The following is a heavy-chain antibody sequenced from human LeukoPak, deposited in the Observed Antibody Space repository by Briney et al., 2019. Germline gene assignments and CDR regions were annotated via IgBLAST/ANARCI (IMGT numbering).Heavy chain of an antibody. Sequence: AGGSLRLSCAASGFTFSSYSMSWVRQAPGKGLEWVSSISSSSSYIYYADSVKGRFTISRDNAKNSLYLQMNSLRAEDTAVYYCARDRAFDCSSTSCYKGYLAYDFDYWGQETLVSASS. CDR2: ISSSSSYI. V-gene: IGHV3-21*01. CDR3: ARDRAFDCSSTSCYKGYLAYDFDY. D-gene: IGHD2-2*02. CDR1: GFTFSSYS. J-gene: IGHJ4*02.